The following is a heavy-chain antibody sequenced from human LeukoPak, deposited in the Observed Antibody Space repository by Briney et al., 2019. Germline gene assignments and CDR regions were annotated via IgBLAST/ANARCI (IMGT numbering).Heavy chain of an antibody. D-gene: IGHD2-15*01. CDR2: IKEDGSDK. J-gene: IGHJ5*02. Sequence: GGSLRLSCAASGFTFSNYWMSWVRQAPGKGLEWVANIKEDGSDKHYVDSVKGRFTIYRDNAKNSLYLLMNNLRAEDTAMYYCARGGNVVVSWGQGILVSVSS. V-gene: IGHV3-7*01. CDR3: ARGGNVVVS. CDR1: GFTFSNYW.